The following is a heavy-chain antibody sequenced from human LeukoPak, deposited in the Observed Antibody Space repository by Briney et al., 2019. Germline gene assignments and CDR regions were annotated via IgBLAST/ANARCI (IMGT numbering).Heavy chain of an antibody. CDR1: GFTFSSYS. Sequence: PGGSLRLSCAASGFTFSSYSMNWVRQATGKGLEWVSAIGTAGDTYYPGSVKGRFTISRENAKNSLYLQMNSLRTEDTAVYYCARVRYGTYDYWGQGTLVTVSS. D-gene: IGHD4-17*01. CDR3: ARVRYGTYDY. CDR2: IGTAGDT. V-gene: IGHV3-13*01. J-gene: IGHJ4*02.